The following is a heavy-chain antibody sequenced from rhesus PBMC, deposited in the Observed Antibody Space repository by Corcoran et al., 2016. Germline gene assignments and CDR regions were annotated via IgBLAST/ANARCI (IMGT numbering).Heavy chain of an antibody. CDR2: ISWRGATT. D-gene: IGHD4-29*01. CDR3: AAEGDYGSAFDY. CDR1: GFTFDDYA. J-gene: IGHJ4*01. Sequence: EVQLVESGGGVVQPGGSLRLSCAASGFTFDDYAIHWVRQAPGEGLEWVSGISWRGATTYYADSVKGQFTISRDNAKNSLYLQMGSLRAEDTALYYCAAEGDYGSAFDYWGQGVLVTVSS. V-gene: IGHV3-201*01.